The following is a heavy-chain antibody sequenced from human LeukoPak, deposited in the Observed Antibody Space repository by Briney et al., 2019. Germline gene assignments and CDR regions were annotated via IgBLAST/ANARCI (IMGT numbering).Heavy chain of an antibody. CDR2: INDSGST. D-gene: IGHD1-26*01. CDR1: GGTFSGFY. CDR3: ARGGVGPRAGH. J-gene: IGHJ4*02. Sequence: SETLSLTCAVYGGTFSGFYWTWIRQPPGKGLEWIGEINDSGSTFYNPSLKSRVTISTDTSKNQFSLKVSSVTDADTAVYYCARGGVGPRAGHWSQGTPVTVSS. V-gene: IGHV4-34*01.